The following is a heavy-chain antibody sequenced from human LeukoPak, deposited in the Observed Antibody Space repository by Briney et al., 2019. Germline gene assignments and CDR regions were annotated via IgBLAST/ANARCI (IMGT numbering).Heavy chain of an antibody. CDR1: GGSISSSGHY. J-gene: IGHJ6*03. D-gene: IGHD6-19*01. CDR3: MKGLAVAGKFFYNYNTDA. Sequence: SETLSLTCTDSGGSISSSGHYWGWIRQPPGKGLEWIGRVHYSGSTYYSPSLQSRVSISVDTSKNQFSLNFKSMTAADTAVYYCMKGLAVAGKFFYNYNTDAWGQGTAVTVSS. V-gene: IGHV4-39*01. CDR2: VHYSGST.